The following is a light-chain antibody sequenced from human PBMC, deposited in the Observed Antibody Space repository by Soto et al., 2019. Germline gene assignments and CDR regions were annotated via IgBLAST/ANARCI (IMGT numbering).Light chain of an antibody. J-gene: IGKJ4*01. Sequence: DIQMTQSPSSLSASVGDRVTITCRASQGIRNYLAWYQQKPGKVPKLLIYSASTLQSGVPARFSGSTSGTDFTLTISSLQPEDVGTYYCQKYYSAPLTVGGGIKVEI. CDR2: SAS. CDR3: QKYYSAPLT. V-gene: IGKV1-27*01. CDR1: QGIRNY.